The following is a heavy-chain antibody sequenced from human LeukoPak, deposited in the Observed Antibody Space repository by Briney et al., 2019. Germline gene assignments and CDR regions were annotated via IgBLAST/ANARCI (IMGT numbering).Heavy chain of an antibody. CDR2: ISYDGSNK. J-gene: IGHJ6*02. CDR1: GFTFSSHG. CDR3: ARGGAAGIYGMDV. V-gene: IGHV3-30*02. D-gene: IGHD6-13*01. Sequence: GGSLRLSCAASGFTFSSHGMHWVRQAPGKGLEWVTFISYDGSNKDYADSVKVRFTISRDNSKNTLYLQVDSLRPEDTAVYYCARGGAAGIYGMDVWGQGAIMTVTS.